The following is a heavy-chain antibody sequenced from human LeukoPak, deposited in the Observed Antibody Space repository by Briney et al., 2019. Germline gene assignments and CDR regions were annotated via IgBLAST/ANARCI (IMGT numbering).Heavy chain of an antibody. V-gene: IGHV3-23*01. D-gene: IGHD5-18*01. CDR2: ISGSGGST. Sequence: PGGSLRLSCAASGFTFSSYAMSWVRQAPGKGLEWVSAISGSGGSTHYADSVKGRFTISRDNSKNTLYLQMNSLRAEDTAVYYCAKAGYSYGSWDYWGQGTLVTVSS. CDR1: GFTFSSYA. CDR3: AKAGYSYGSWDY. J-gene: IGHJ4*02.